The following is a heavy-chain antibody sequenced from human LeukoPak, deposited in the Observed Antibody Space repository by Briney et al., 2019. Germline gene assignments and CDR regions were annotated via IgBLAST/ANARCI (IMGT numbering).Heavy chain of an antibody. J-gene: IGHJ4*02. CDR3: ARGPLQTIPTSKIVVYYYPFDY. CDR2: INWNGGST. Sequence: GGSLRLSCAASGFTFDDYGMSWVRQAPGKGLEWVSGINWNGGSTGYADSVKGRFTISRDNAKNSLYLQMNSLRAEDTALYYRARGPLQTIPTSKIVVYYYPFDYWGQGTLVTVSS. V-gene: IGHV3-20*04. CDR1: GFTFDDYG. D-gene: IGHD3-22*01.